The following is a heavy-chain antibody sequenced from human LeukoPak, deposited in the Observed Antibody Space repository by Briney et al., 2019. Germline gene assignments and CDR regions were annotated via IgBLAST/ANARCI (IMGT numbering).Heavy chain of an antibody. J-gene: IGHJ5*02. Sequence: SLRLSCAASGFPFDDHAMHWVRQAPGKGLEWVSGISWNSGSIGYADSVKGRFTISRDNAKNSLYLQMNSLRAEDTALYYCAKGHSSSWSDWFDPWGQGTLVTVSS. CDR2: ISWNSGSI. CDR3: AKGHSSSWSDWFDP. V-gene: IGHV3-9*01. CDR1: GFPFDDHA. D-gene: IGHD6-13*01.